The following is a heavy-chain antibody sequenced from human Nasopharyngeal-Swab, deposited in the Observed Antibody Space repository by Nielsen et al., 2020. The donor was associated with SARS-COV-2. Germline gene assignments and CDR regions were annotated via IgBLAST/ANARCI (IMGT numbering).Heavy chain of an antibody. CDR1: GFTFDDYG. J-gene: IGHJ4*02. V-gene: IGHV3-9*03. D-gene: IGHD3-3*01. CDR2: ISWDGLTI. CDR3: AKATNARYDFWSGSFDY. Sequence: GGSLRLSCAASGFTFDDYGMHWVRQAPGKGLEWVSVISWDGLTIGYADSVKGRFTISRDNAKNSLYLQMNSLRVEDMAFYYCAKATNARYDFWSGSFDYWGQGTLVTVSS.